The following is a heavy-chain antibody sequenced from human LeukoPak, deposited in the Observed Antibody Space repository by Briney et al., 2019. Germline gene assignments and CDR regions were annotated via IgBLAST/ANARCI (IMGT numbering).Heavy chain of an antibody. Sequence: GGSLRLSCEASGFTVSSNYMSWVRQAQGRGLEWVSVIYSGGSTYYADSVKGRFTISRDNSKNTLYLQMNSLRAEDTAVYYCARAQLGAFDIWGQGTMVTVSS. V-gene: IGHV3-53*01. CDR1: GFTVSSNY. CDR3: ARAQLGAFDI. CDR2: IYSGGST. J-gene: IGHJ3*02. D-gene: IGHD3-16*01.